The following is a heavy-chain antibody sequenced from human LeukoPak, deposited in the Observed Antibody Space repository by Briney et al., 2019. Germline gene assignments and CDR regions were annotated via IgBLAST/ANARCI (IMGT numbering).Heavy chain of an antibody. V-gene: IGHV1-46*01. CDR1: GYTFTTYN. CDR3: ARGLSCSGNTCYAAHFDS. Sequence: GASVKVSCKASGYTFTTYNIHWVRQAPGQGLVWMGIINPSSGSTSHAQKFQGRVAMTRDTSTSTAYMELRSLRSDDTAVYYCARGLSCSGNTCYAAHFDSWGQGTLVTVSS. D-gene: IGHD2-15*01. J-gene: IGHJ4*02. CDR2: INPSSGST.